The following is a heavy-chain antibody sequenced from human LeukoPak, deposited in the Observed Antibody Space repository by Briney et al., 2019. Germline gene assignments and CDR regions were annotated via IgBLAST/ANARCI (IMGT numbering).Heavy chain of an antibody. CDR3: AKGPTYYYDTSGYVDY. J-gene: IGHJ4*02. CDR1: GFTFSSYA. Sequence: PGGSLRLSCAASGFTFSSYAMSWVRQAPGQGLEGVSVISGGGGSTYYADSVKGRFTISRDNSKNTLYLHMNSLRAEDAAVYYCAKGPTYYYDTSGYVDYWGQGTLVTVSS. CDR2: ISGGGGST. D-gene: IGHD3-22*01. V-gene: IGHV3-23*01.